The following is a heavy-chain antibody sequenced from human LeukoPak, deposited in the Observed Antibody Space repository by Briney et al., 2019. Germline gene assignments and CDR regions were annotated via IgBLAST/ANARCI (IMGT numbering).Heavy chain of an antibody. CDR3: ARYSGYDLYYYYGMDV. V-gene: IGHV4-59*01. Sequence: SETLSLTCTVSGGSISSYYWSWIRQPPGKGLEWIGYIYYSGSTNYNPSLKSRVTISVDTSKNQFSLKLSSVTAADTAVYYCARYSGYDLYYYYGMDVWGQGTTVTVSS. D-gene: IGHD5-12*01. CDR1: GGSISSYY. CDR2: IYYSGST. J-gene: IGHJ6*02.